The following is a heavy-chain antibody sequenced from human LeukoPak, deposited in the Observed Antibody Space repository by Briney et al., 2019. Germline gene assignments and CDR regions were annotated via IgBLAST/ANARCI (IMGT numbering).Heavy chain of an antibody. J-gene: IGHJ3*02. D-gene: IGHD4-11*01. V-gene: IGHV4-39*07. CDR3: AREQYAFDI. CDR1: GGSISSSSYY. CDR2: IYYSGNT. Sequence: PSETLSLTCTVSGGSISSSSYYWGWIRQPPGKGLEWIGSIYYSGNTYYNPSLKSRVTISVDTSKNQFSLKLSSVTAADTAVYYCAREQYAFDIWGQGTMVTVSS.